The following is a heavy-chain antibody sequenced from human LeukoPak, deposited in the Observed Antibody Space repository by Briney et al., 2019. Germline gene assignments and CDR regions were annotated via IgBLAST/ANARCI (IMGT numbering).Heavy chain of an antibody. CDR2: IKQDGSQK. V-gene: IGHV3-7*05. J-gene: IGHJ4*02. CDR1: GFTFGRHW. Sequence: GGPLRLSCAASGFTFGRHWMSWVRQAPGKGPEWVANIKQDGSQKYYVDSVKGRFTISRDNAKNSLFLQMNSLRAEDTAIYYCAREVYGDNYFDYWGQGTLVTVSS. CDR3: AREVYGDNYFDY. D-gene: IGHD4-17*01.